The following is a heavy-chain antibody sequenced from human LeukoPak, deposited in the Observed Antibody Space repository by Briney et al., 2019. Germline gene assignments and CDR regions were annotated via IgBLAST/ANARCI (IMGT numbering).Heavy chain of an antibody. CDR1: GFTVSSNY. D-gene: IGHD4-17*01. J-gene: IGHJ3*02. CDR3: AREVTTYAFDI. Sequence: GGSLRLSCAASGFTVSSNYMSWVRQAPGKGLEWVSVIYSGGSTYYADSVKGRFTISRDNSKNTLYLQMNSLRAEDTAVYYCAREVTTYAFDIWGQGTVVTVSS. CDR2: IYSGGST. V-gene: IGHV3-53*01.